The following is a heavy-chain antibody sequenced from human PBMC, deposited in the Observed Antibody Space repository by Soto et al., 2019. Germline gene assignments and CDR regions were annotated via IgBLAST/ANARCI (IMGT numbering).Heavy chain of an antibody. Sequence: QITLKESGPTLVKPTQTLTLTCTFSGFSLTTAGVGLGWIRQTPGKALEWLALIYWDDDKRYRPSLESRLTITKDTSKNQVVLTITNMDPVETATYYCAHSVALVQRDFIPYFYYWGQGALVTVSS. CDR1: GFSLTTAGVG. CDR2: IYWDDDK. J-gene: IGHJ4*02. D-gene: IGHD6-19*01. CDR3: AHSVALVQRDFIPYFYY. V-gene: IGHV2-5*02.